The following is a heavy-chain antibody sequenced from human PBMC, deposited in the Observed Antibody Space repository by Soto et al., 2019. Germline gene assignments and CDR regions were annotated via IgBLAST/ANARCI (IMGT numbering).Heavy chain of an antibody. CDR2: ISFDGLNE. D-gene: IGHD5-12*01. CDR1: GFTFRNYG. V-gene: IGHV3-30*18. J-gene: IGHJ6*02. CDR3: AKDRDIAYHLEGGFYYSGMDV. Sequence: GGSLRLSCAASGFTFRNYGMHWVRQAPGKGLEWVAFISFDGLNEYYADSVKGRFTLSRDNSENTLYLQMNSLRAEDTARYYCAKDRDIAYHLEGGFYYSGMDVWGQGTTVTVSS.